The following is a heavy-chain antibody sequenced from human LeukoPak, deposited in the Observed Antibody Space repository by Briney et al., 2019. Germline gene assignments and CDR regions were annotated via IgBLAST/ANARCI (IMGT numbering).Heavy chain of an antibody. CDR1: GYTFTDYY. J-gene: IGHJ4*02. Sequence: ASVKVSFKASGYTFTDYYVHWVRQAPGQGLEWMGWIRPSSGGTNYAQKFQGRVTMTRDTSISTAYMELSSLRSDDTAVYYCARGWGFGSIDYWGQGTLVTVSS. V-gene: IGHV1-2*02. CDR3: ARGWGFGSIDY. D-gene: IGHD7-27*01. CDR2: IRPSSGGT.